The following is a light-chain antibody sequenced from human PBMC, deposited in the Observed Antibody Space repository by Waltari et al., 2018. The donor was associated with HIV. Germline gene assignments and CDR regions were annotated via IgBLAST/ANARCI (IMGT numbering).Light chain of an antibody. CDR1: QAISAW. CDR3: QQYSRYPIT. J-gene: IGKJ5*01. CDR2: VAS. V-gene: IGKV1D-16*01. Sequence: DIQMTQSPPSLSASVGDKVTISCRADQAISAWLAWYQHQPGKAPRSLIYVASTLQSGVPSRFSGNASGTDFTLTITNLQPEDSATYYCQQYSRYPITFGQGTRLEI.